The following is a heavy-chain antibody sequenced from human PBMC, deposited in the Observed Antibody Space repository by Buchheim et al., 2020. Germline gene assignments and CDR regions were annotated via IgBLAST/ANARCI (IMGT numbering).Heavy chain of an antibody. CDR1: GFTFSSFW. Sequence: EVQLVESGGGLVQPGGSLRLSCAASGFTFSSFWIHWVRQAPGKGLVWVSRINTDGSITNYADSVKGRFTISRDNAKNTLYLQMNSLRAEDTAVYYCARGHLYYYYGMDVWGQGTT. CDR2: INTDGSIT. CDR3: ARGHLYYYYGMDV. V-gene: IGHV3-74*01. D-gene: IGHD2-2*02. J-gene: IGHJ6*02.